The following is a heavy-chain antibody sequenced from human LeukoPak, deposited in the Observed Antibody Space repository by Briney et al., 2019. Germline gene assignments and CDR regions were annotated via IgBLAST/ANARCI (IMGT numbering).Heavy chain of an antibody. Sequence: PGGSLRLSCAASGFPFSSNWMNWVRQAPGTGLVWVSRITSDGSSTSYADSVKGRFTISRDNARNTVYLQMNSLRAEDTAVYYCAREPGPGYFDYWGQGTLVTVSS. D-gene: IGHD1-14*01. V-gene: IGHV3-74*01. CDR3: AREPGPGYFDY. CDR2: ITSDGSST. J-gene: IGHJ4*02. CDR1: GFPFSSNW.